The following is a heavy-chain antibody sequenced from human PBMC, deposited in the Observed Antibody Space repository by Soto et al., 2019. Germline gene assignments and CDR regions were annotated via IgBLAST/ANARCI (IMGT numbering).Heavy chain of an antibody. CDR1: SGSISSSNW. J-gene: IGHJ3*02. V-gene: IGHV4-4*02. D-gene: IGHD3-10*01. CDR3: ATTRGGSLVAFDI. Sequence: QVQLQESGPGLVKPSGTLSLTCAVSSGSISSSNWWSWVRQPPGKGLEWIGEIDHSGSTTYNPSLKSRVTRAVDKSKNQFSRKLSSVTAADTAVYYCATTRGGSLVAFDIWGQGTMVTVSS. CDR2: IDHSGST.